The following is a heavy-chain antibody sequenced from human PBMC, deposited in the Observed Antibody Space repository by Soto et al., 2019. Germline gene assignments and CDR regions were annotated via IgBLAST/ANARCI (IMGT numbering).Heavy chain of an antibody. CDR2: IIPIFGTA. V-gene: IGHV1-69*01. J-gene: IGHJ2*01. Sequence: QVQLVQSGAEVKKPGSSVKVSCKASGGTFSSYAISWVRQAPGQGLEWMGGIIPIFGTANYAQKFQGRVTITADESTTTAYMELSSLRSEDTAVYYCARVGLEVVAATCFDLWGRGTLVTVSS. D-gene: IGHD2-15*01. CDR3: ARVGLEVVAATCFDL. CDR1: GGTFSSYA.